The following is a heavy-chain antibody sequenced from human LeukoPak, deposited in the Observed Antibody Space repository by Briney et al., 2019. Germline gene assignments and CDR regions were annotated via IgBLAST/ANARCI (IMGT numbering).Heavy chain of an antibody. D-gene: IGHD3-22*01. Sequence: GRSLRLSCAASGFTFSSYAMHWVRQAPGKGREWVAVISYDGSNKYYADSVKGRFTISRDNSKNTLYLQMNSLRAEDTAVYCCARDIGRHDRSGYYGILDYWGQGTLVTVSS. CDR2: ISYDGSNK. CDR1: GFTFSSYA. J-gene: IGHJ4*02. CDR3: ARDIGRHDRSGYYGILDY. V-gene: IGHV3-30-3*01.